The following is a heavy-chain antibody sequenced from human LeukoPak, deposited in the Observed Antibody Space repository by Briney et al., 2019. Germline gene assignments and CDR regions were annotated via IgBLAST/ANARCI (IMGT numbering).Heavy chain of an antibody. J-gene: IGHJ4*02. V-gene: IGHV4-4*02. D-gene: IGHD2-8*01. CDR3: ARGPYARPPDY. CDR2: IYHSGST. CDR1: GGSISSRNW. Sequence: SETLSLTCAVSGGSISSRNWWSWVRQPSGKGLEWIGEIYHSGSTYYNPSLKSRVTISVDTSKNQFSLKLSSVTAADTAVYYCARGPYARPPDYWGQGTLVTVSS.